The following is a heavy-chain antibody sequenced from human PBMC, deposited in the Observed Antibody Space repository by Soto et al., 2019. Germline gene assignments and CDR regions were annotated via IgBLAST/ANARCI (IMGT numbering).Heavy chain of an antibody. V-gene: IGHV3-21*01. D-gene: IGHD6-19*01. CDR2: ISSSSSYI. CDR3: ARDFFYDRFEVAVAGKAFDI. Sequence: PGGSLRLSCAASGFTFSSYSMNWVRQAPGKGLEWVSSISSSSSYIYYADSVKGRFTISRDNAKNSLYLQMNSLRAEDTAVYYCARDFFYDRFEVAVAGKAFDIWGQGTMVTVSS. CDR1: GFTFSSYS. J-gene: IGHJ3*02.